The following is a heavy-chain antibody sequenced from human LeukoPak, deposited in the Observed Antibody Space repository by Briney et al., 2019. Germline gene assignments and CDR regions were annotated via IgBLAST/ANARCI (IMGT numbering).Heavy chain of an antibody. CDR2: INHSGST. J-gene: IGHJ4*02. V-gene: IGHV4-34*01. CDR3: AAREQLGYCSGGSCYNFDY. CDR1: GGSFSGYY. D-gene: IGHD2-15*01. Sequence: SETLSLTCAVYGGSFSGYYWSWIRQPPGKGLEWIGEINHSGSTNYNPSLKSRVTISADTSKNQFSLKLSSVTAADTAVYYCAAREQLGYCSGGSCYNFDYWGQGTLVTVSS.